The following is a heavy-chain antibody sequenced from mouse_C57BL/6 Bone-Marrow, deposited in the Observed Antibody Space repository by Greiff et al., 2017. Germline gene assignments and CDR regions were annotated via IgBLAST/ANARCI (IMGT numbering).Heavy chain of an antibody. CDR3: ARNSPITRVVGHYWCMEY. D-gene: IGHD1-1*01. J-gene: IGHJ4*01. V-gene: IGHV2-2*01. CDR2: IWSGGST. Sequence: QVQLQQSGPGLVQPSQSLSITCTVSGFSLTSYGVHWVRQSPGKGPEWLGVIWSGGSTDYNAAFISRLSISKDNSKSQVFFKMNSLQADDTAIYYCARNSPITRVVGHYWCMEYWGQGTSVTGSS. CDR1: GFSLTSYG.